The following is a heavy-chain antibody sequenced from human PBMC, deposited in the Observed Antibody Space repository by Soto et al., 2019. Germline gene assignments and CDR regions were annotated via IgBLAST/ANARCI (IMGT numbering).Heavy chain of an antibody. J-gene: IGHJ3*02. V-gene: IGHV1-69*02. D-gene: IGHD3-10*01. CDR3: ARGRGSNRDAFDI. CDR2: IIPILGIA. CDR1: GGTFSSYT. Sequence: QVQLVQSGAEVKKPGSSVKVSCKASGGTFSSYTISWVRQAPGQGLEWMGRIIPILGIANYAQKFQGRVTITADKSTSTAYMELSSLRSEDTAVYYCARGRGSNRDAFDIWGQGTMVTVSS.